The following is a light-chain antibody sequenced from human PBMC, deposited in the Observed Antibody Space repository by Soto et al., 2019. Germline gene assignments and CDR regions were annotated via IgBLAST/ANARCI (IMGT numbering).Light chain of an antibody. CDR2: DAS. CDR1: QSVGNN. V-gene: IGKV3-15*01. CDR3: LKYNNWPET. J-gene: IGKJ1*01. Sequence: ESVMTQSPATLSVSPGEGATLSCRASQSVGNNLAWYQQKPGQAPRLLIYDASIRATGIPARFSGSGSGTEFTLTISSLQSEDFAVYFCLKYNNWPETFGQGTKVEIK.